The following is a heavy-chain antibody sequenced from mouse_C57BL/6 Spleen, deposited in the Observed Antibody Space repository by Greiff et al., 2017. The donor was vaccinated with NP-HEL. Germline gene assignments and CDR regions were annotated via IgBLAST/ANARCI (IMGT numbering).Heavy chain of an antibody. CDR2: IDPNSGGT. CDR3: ARGGYYGNYGAMDY. J-gene: IGHJ4*01. D-gene: IGHD2-1*01. Sequence: LVESGASVMLSCKASGYTFTSYWMHWVKQRPGRGLEWIGRIDPNSGGTKYNEKFKSKATLTVDKPSSTAYMQLSSLTSEDSAVYYCARGGYYGNYGAMDYWGQGTSVTVSS. CDR1: GYTFTSYW. V-gene: IGHV1-72*01.